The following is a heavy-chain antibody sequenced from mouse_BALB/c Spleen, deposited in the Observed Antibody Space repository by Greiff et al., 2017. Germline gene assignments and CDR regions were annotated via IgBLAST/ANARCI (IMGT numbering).Heavy chain of an antibody. J-gene: IGHJ2*01. V-gene: IGHV1-87*01. D-gene: IGHD3-3*01. CDR2: IYPGDGDT. Sequence: QVQLQQSGAELARPGASVKLSCKASGYTFTSYWMQWVKQRPGQGLEWIGAIYPGDGDTRYTQKFKGKATLTADKSSSTAYMQLSSLASEDSAVYYCARRGDFYCDYWGQGTTLTVSS. CDR1: GYTFTSYW. CDR3: ARRGDFYCDY.